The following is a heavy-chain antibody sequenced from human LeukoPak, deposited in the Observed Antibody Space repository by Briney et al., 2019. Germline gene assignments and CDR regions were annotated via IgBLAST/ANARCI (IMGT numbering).Heavy chain of an antibody. CDR3: ARDEISTITMIVVVGDY. D-gene: IGHD3-22*01. V-gene: IGHV1-18*01. J-gene: IGHJ4*02. CDR2: ISAYNGNT. CDR1: GYTFTSYG. Sequence: ASVKVSCKASGYTFTSYGISWVRQAPGQGLEWMGWISAYNGNTNYAQKLQGRLTMTTDTSTSTAYMELRSLRSDDTAVYYCARDEISTITMIVVVGDYWGQGTLVTVSS.